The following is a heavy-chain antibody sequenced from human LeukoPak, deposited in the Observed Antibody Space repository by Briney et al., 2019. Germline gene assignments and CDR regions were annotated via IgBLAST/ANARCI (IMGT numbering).Heavy chain of an antibody. D-gene: IGHD4-17*01. V-gene: IGHV3-43D*03. Sequence: QTGGSLRLSCAASGFTFDDYAMHWVRRAPGKGLEWVSLISWDGGSTYYADSVKGRFTISRDNSKNSLYLQMNSLRAEDTALYYCAKDLMDYGDYPGVGFDYWGQGTLVTVSS. CDR2: ISWDGGST. J-gene: IGHJ4*02. CDR1: GFTFDDYA. CDR3: AKDLMDYGDYPGVGFDY.